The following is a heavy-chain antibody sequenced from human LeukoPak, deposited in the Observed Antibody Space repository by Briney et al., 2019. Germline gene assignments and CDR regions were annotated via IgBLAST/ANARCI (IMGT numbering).Heavy chain of an antibody. Sequence: GASVKVSCKASGYTFTSYYMHWVRQAPGQGLEWMGIINPSGGSTSYAQKFQGRVTMTRDTSTSTVYMELSSLRSEDTAVYYCARVGSVSGYDYDGGDYWGQGTLVTVSS. J-gene: IGHJ4*02. CDR2: INPSGGST. CDR1: GYTFTSYY. D-gene: IGHD5-12*01. V-gene: IGHV1-46*01. CDR3: ARVGSVSGYDYDGGDY.